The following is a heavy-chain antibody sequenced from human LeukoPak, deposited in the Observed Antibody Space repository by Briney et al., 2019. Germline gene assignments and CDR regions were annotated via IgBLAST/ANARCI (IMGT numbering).Heavy chain of an antibody. D-gene: IGHD3-22*01. Sequence: SETLSLTCTVSGGSISSSSYYWGWIRQPPGKGLEWIGSIYYSGSTYYNPSLKSRVTISVDTSKNQFSLKLSSVTAADTAVYYCASSWGDSSGYYGFDYWGQGTLVTVSS. V-gene: IGHV4-39*07. CDR1: GGSISSSSYY. CDR3: ASSWGDSSGYYGFDY. J-gene: IGHJ4*02. CDR2: IYYSGST.